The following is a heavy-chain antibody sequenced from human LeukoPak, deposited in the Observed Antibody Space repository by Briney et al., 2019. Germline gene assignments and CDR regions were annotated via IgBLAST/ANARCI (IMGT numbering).Heavy chain of an antibody. Sequence: SETLSLTCTVSGGSISSYYWSWIRQPPGKGLEWIGYIYYSGSTNYNPSLKSRVTISVDTSKNQFSLKLSSATAADTAVYYCARDPDLGAFDIWGQGTMVTVSS. CDR2: IYYSGST. CDR1: GGSISSYY. CDR3: ARDPDLGAFDI. V-gene: IGHV4-59*01. J-gene: IGHJ3*02. D-gene: IGHD2-21*02.